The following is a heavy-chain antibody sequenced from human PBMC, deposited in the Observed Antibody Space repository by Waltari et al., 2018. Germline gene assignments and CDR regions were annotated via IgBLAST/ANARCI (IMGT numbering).Heavy chain of an antibody. Sequence: QVQLQESGPGLVKPSETLSLTCTVSGGSISSYYWRWIRQPAGKGLEWIGRIYTSGSTNYNPSLKSRVTMSVDTSKNQFSLKLSSVTAADTAVYYCARGRLDTAMVDAFDIWGQGTMVTVSS. J-gene: IGHJ3*02. V-gene: IGHV4-4*07. CDR2: IYTSGST. D-gene: IGHD5-18*01. CDR1: GGSISSYY. CDR3: ARGRLDTAMVDAFDI.